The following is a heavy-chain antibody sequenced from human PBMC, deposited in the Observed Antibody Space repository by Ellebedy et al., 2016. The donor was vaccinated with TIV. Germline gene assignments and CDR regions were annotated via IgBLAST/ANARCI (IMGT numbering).Heavy chain of an antibody. V-gene: IGHV3-13*01. CDR2: IGTAGDT. D-gene: IGHD2-15*01. CDR1: GFTFSTYD. CDR3: ARGNRRPYGGNWLDP. Sequence: GESLKISCAASGFTFSTYDMFWVRQAARKGLELVSTIGTAGDTYYAGSVKGRFIISRENAKNSVYLQMSSLRGEDTAKYYCARGNRRPYGGNWLDPWGQGTLVTVSS. J-gene: IGHJ5*02.